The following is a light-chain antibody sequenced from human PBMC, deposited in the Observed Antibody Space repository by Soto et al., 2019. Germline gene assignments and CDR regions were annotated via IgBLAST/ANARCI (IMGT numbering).Light chain of an antibody. CDR1: QSISSW. Sequence: DIQMTQSPSTLSASVGDRVTITCRASQSISSWLAWYQQKPGKAPKVLIYKASNLQSGVPSRFSGSGSGTEFTLTISSRQPDDFATYYCQQYNSYPPTLGPGTKVNIK. V-gene: IGKV1-5*03. J-gene: IGKJ3*01. CDR3: QQYNSYPPT. CDR2: KAS.